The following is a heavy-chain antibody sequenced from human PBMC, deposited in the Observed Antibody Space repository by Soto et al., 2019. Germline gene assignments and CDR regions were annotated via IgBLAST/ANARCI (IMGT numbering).Heavy chain of an antibody. CDR1: GFTFSSYW. V-gene: IGHV3-74*01. D-gene: IGHD6-19*01. CDR3: ARESVAGPAHIDY. CDR2: INSDGSST. Sequence: GGSLRLSCAASGFTFSSYWMHWVRQAPGKGLVWVSRINSDGSSTSYADSVKGRFTISRDNAKNTLYLQMNSLRAEDTAVYYCARESVAGPAHIDYWGQGTLVTVST. J-gene: IGHJ4*02.